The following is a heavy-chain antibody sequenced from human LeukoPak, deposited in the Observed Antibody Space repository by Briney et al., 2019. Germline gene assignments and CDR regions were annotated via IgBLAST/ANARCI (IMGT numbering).Heavy chain of an antibody. CDR3: ARAEAAGDTKFDY. J-gene: IGHJ4*02. CDR1: GGSFSGYY. Sequence: SETLSLTCAVYGGSFSGYYWSWIRQPPGKGLEWIGEINHSGSTNYNPSLKSRVTISVDTSKNQFSLKLSSVTAADTAVYYCARAEAAGDTKFDYWGQGTLVTVSS. D-gene: IGHD6-13*01. CDR2: INHSGST. V-gene: IGHV4-34*01.